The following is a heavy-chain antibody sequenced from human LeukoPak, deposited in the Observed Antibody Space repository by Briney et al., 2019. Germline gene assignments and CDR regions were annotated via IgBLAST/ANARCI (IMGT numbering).Heavy chain of an antibody. V-gene: IGHV1-69*04. CDR1: GGTFSSYA. CDR3: ARDGRITMVRGVSQD. Sequence: ASVKASCKASGGTFSSYAISWVRQAPGQGLEWMGRIIPILGIANYAQKFQGRVTITADKSTSTAYMELSSLRSEDTAVYYCARDGRITMVRGVSQDWGQGTLVTVSS. D-gene: IGHD3-10*01. J-gene: IGHJ4*02. CDR2: IIPILGIA.